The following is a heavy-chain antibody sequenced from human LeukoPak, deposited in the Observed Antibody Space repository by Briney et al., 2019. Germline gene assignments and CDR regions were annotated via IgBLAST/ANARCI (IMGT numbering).Heavy chain of an antibody. CDR3: ARDIFDSYGLPRFDY. D-gene: IGHD5-18*01. CDR1: GYTFTSYA. J-gene: IGHJ4*02. CDR2: INTNTGNP. V-gene: IGHV7-4-1*02. Sequence: ASLKVSCKASGYTFTSYAMNWVRQAPGQGLEWMGWINTNTGNPTYAQGFTGRFVFSLDTSVSTAYLQISSLKAEDTAVYYCARDIFDSYGLPRFDYWGQGTLVTVSS.